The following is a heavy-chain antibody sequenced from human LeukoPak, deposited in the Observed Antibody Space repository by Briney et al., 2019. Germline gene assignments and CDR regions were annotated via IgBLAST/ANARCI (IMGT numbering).Heavy chain of an antibody. CDR2: ISGSGIST. CDR1: GFTFSDYA. V-gene: IGHV3-23*01. Sequence: GGSLRLSCAASGFTFSDYAMTWLRQTPGKGLEWVSTISGSGISTYFADSVKGRFTISRDNSRNTLFLQMNSLRAEDTALFYCAKGDNNILTGYYNSFDSWGQGTLVTVPS. D-gene: IGHD3-9*01. CDR3: AKGDNNILTGYYNSFDS. J-gene: IGHJ4*02.